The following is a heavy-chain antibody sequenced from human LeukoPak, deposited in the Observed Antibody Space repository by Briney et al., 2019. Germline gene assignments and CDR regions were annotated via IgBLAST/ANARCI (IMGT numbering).Heavy chain of an antibody. V-gene: IGHV4-4*07. Sequence: SETLSLTCAVSGSSVSSYYWTWIRQPAGKGLEWIGRQYPSGETNYNSTLKSRVTISLDTSKNQLSLRLRSVTAADTAVYYCVAGSQNTALIKWGQGTLVTVSS. CDR2: QYPSGET. CDR1: GSSVSSYY. J-gene: IGHJ4*02. CDR3: VAGSQNTALIK. D-gene: IGHD5-18*01.